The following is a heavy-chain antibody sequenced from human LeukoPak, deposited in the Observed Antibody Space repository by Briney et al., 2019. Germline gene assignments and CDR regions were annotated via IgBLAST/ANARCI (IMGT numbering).Heavy chain of an antibody. CDR3: AKDNEDYYDSSGYYFDY. CDR2: GSGGST. Sequence: GSGGSTYYADSVKGRFTISRDNSKNTLYLQMNSLRAEDTAVYYCAKDNEDYYDSSGYYFDYWGQGTLVTVSS. D-gene: IGHD3-22*01. V-gene: IGHV3-23*01. J-gene: IGHJ4*02.